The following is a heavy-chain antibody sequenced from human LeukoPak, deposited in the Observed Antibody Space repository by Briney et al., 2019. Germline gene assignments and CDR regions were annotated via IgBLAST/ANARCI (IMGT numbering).Heavy chain of an antibody. D-gene: IGHD6-13*01. CDR2: INHSGRT. V-gene: IGHV4-34*01. CDR1: GGSFSGYY. CDR3: ARLVAAAGNNWFDP. J-gene: IGHJ5*02. Sequence: SETLSLTCAVYGGSFSGYYWSWIRQPPGKGLEWIGEINHSGRTNYNPSLKSRVTISGDTSKNQFSLKLNSLTAADTAVYYCARLVAAAGNNWFDPWGQGTLVTVSS.